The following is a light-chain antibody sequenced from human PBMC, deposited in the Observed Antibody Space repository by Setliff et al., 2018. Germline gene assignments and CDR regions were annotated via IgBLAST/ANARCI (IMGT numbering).Light chain of an antibody. CDR3: SSYAGSNTPYV. J-gene: IGLJ1*01. V-gene: IGLV2-8*01. Sequence: SVLTQPPSASGSPGQSVTISCTGTSSDVGGYNYVPWYQQHPGKAPKLMIYEVSKRPSGVPDRFSGSKSGNTASLTVSGLQAEDEADYYCSSYAGSNTPYVFGTGTKVTVL. CDR2: EVS. CDR1: SSDVGGYNY.